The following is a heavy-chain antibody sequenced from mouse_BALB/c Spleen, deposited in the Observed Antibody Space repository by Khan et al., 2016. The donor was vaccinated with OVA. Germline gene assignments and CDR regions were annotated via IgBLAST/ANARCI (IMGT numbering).Heavy chain of an antibody. J-gene: IGHJ2*01. CDR3: ARGNYYGYYFDY. D-gene: IGHD1-1*01. V-gene: IGHV3-2*02. Sequence: VQLQQSGPGLVKPSQSLSLTCTVTGYSITSGYAWNWIRQFPGNKLEWMGYISYSGRTSYNPSLKSRISITRDTSKNQFFLQLNSVTTEDTATYYCARGNYYGYYFDYWGQGTPLTVSS. CDR1: GYSITSGYA. CDR2: ISYSGRT.